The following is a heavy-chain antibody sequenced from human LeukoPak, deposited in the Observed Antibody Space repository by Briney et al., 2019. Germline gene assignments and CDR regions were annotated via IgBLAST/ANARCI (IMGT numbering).Heavy chain of an antibody. CDR2: MNPNSGNT. D-gene: IGHD2-15*01. CDR3: AKKNFRKVEKIGKFNNWSDP. V-gene: IGHV1-8*01. CDR1: GYTFTSYD. Sequence: ASVKVSCKASGYTFTSYDLNWVRQATGQGLEWMGWMNPNSGNTGYAQKFQGRVTMTRNTCISTAYMELSSLRADDTAVYYCAKKNFRKVEKIGKFNNWSDPWGWEPWSPSPQ. J-gene: IGHJ5*02.